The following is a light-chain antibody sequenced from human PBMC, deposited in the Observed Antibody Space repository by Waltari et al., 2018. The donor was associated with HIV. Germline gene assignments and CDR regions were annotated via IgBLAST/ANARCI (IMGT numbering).Light chain of an antibody. CDR2: GKN. J-gene: IGLJ3*02. CDR3: NSRDTSGNRLL. Sequence: SSELTQDPAVSVALGQSVRLTCRGDSLRAYYGRWYQQQPGQAPILVIYGKNYRPSGIPERFSGSNSENTASLIITGAQAEDEADYYCNSRDTSGNRLLFGGGTKLTVI. CDR1: SLRAYY. V-gene: IGLV3-19*01.